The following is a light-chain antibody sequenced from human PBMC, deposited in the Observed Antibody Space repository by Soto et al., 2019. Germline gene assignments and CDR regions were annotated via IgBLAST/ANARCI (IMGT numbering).Light chain of an antibody. V-gene: IGLV2-14*01. CDR2: EVS. CDR3: SSFTGTTTLDV. J-gene: IGLJ1*01. CDR1: SSDVGGYNY. Sequence: QSALTQPACVSGSPGQSITISCTGTSSDVGGYNYVSWYQQHPGKAPKLMIYEVSNRPSGVSNRFSGSKSGNTASLTISGLQAEDEADYYCSSFTGTTTLDVFGTGTKLTVL.